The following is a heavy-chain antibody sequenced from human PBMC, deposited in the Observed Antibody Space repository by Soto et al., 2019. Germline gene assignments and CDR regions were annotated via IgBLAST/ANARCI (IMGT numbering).Heavy chain of an antibody. CDR2: ITGSGDDT. Sequence: GGSLRLSCAASGFIFNNYAMSWVRQAPGRGLEWFSAITGSGDDTYHAASVKGRFTISRDNSKNTLYLQMNSLMAEDTAVYYCAKGSRTSRPYYFDSWGQGTLVTV. V-gene: IGHV3-23*01. J-gene: IGHJ4*02. CDR1: GFIFNNYA. CDR3: AKGSRTSRPYYFDS. D-gene: IGHD2-8*01.